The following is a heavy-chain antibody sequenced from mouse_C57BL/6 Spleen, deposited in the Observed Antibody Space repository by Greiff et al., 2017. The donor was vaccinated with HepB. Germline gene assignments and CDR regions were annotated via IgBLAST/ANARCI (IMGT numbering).Heavy chain of an antibody. CDR3: TRHEENIEHGNDGCYLDY. J-gene: IGHJ2*01. V-gene: IGHV1-62-2*01. CDR1: GYTFTEYT. CDR2: FYPGSGSI. D-gene: IGHD2-2*01. Sequence: VQLQQSGAELVKPGASVKLSCKASGYTFTEYTIHWVKQRSGQGLEWIGWFYPGSGSIKYNEKFKDKATLTADKSSSTVYMELSRLTSEDSAVYFLTRHEENIEHGNDGCYLDYWGQGTTLPVSS.